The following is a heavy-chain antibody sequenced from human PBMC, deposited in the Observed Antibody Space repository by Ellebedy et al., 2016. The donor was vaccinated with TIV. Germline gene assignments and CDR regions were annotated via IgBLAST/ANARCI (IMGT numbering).Heavy chain of an antibody. V-gene: IGHV1-46*01. Sequence: AASVTVSCKASGYTFTSYDMHWVRPAPGQGLEWMGIIIPSGGSTSYAQKFQGRVTVTRDTSTSTVYMELSSLRSEDTAVYYCARDYGSGINGMEVWGQGTTVTASS. CDR1: GYTFTSYD. CDR2: IIPSGGST. J-gene: IGHJ6*02. CDR3: ARDYGSGINGMEV. D-gene: IGHD3-10*01.